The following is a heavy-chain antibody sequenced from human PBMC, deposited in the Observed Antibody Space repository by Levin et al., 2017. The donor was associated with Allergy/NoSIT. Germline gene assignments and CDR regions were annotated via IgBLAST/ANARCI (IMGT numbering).Heavy chain of an antibody. CDR1: GFTFSYYY. CDR2: ISSSSSYT. D-gene: IGHD3-22*01. Sequence: LSLTCAASGFTFSYYYMSWIRQAPGKGLEWVSYISSSSSYTNYADSVKGRFTISRDNAKNSLYLQMNSLRAEDTAVYYCARVADSTKYYFDYWGQGTLVTVSS. V-gene: IGHV3-11*05. J-gene: IGHJ4*02. CDR3: ARVADSTKYYFDY.